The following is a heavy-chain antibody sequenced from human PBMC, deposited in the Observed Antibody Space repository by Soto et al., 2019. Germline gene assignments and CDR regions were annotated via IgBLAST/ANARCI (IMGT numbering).Heavy chain of an antibody. CDR2: IKNNANS. V-gene: IGHV3-72*01. J-gene: IGHJ4*02. Sequence: GSLRLSCAASGFTFSDHYMDWVRQAPGKGLEWVARIKNNANSYAASVKGRFTISRDDSKNSLYLQMNSLRAEDTAVYYCARVASSGWFQTAFDYWGQGTLVTVSS. CDR1: GFTFSDHY. D-gene: IGHD6-19*01. CDR3: ARVASSGWFQTAFDY.